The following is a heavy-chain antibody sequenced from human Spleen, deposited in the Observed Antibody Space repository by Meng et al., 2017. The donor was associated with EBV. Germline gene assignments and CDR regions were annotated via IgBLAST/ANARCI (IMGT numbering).Heavy chain of an antibody. V-gene: IGHV4-39*01. J-gene: IGHJ5*02. D-gene: IGHD6-19*01. CDR2: VHYAGSP. CDR1: GDSISGFSC. CDR3: ARPFPSWQSPRLDPFGA. Sequence: LLAQAGPGQLPPSVTLPRSCTMSGDSISGFSCWGWIRRPPGRGLEWSGRVHYAGSPNLGPPLKGRVTVSVDTSTNQFSLRLTSVAAADTAVYYCARPFPSWQSPRLDPFGAWGQGTLVTVSS.